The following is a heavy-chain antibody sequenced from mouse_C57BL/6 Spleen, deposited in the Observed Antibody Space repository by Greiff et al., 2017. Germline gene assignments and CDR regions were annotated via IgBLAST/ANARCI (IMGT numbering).Heavy chain of an antibody. CDR3: TTYGSSYREHYFDY. CDR1: GFNIKDDY. CDR2: IDPENGAT. J-gene: IGHJ2*01. D-gene: IGHD1-1*01. V-gene: IGHV14-4*01. Sequence: VQLQQSGAELVRPGASVKLSCTASGFNIKDDYMHWVKQRPEQGLEWIGWIDPENGATEYASKFQGKATITADTSSNTAYLQLSSLTSEDTAVYYCTTYGSSYREHYFDYWGQGTTLTVSS.